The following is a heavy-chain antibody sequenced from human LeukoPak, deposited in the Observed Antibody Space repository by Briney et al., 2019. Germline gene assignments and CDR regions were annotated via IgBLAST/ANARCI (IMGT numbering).Heavy chain of an antibody. J-gene: IGHJ2*01. V-gene: IGHV4-59*01. CDR2: IYYSGST. Sequence: SETLSLTCTVSGGSISSYYWSWIRQPPGKGLEWIGYIYYSGSTNYNPSLKSRVTISVDTSKNQFSLKLSSVTAADTAVCYCAAAPPRGYFDLWGRGTLVTVSS. CDR1: GGSISSYY. CDR3: AAAPPRGYFDL.